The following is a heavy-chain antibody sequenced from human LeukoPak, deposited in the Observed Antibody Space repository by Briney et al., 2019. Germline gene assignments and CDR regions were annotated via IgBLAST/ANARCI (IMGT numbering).Heavy chain of an antibody. CDR2: IDPYSGDT. Sequence: ASVKVSCKAPGYTFTGYYIHYVRQAPGQGLEWMGRIDPYSGDTNYAQKFQGRVTMARDTSISTAYMELSRLRSDDTAVFYCARSKKFCRGGSCDFDYWGQGTLLTVSS. D-gene: IGHD2-15*01. J-gene: IGHJ4*02. CDR1: GYTFTGYY. CDR3: ARSKKFCRGGSCDFDY. V-gene: IGHV1-2*06.